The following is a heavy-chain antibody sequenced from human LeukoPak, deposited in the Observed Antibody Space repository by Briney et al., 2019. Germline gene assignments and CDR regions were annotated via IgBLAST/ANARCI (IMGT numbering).Heavy chain of an antibody. Sequence: SETLSLTCTVSGGSISSYYWSWIRQPPGKGLEWIGYIYYSGSTNYNPSLKSRVTISVDTSKNQFSLKLSSLTAADTAVYYCARYVWGSYPTFEDYWGQGTLVTVSS. CDR2: IYYSGST. D-gene: IGHD3-16*02. J-gene: IGHJ4*02. CDR1: GGSISSYY. V-gene: IGHV4-59*01. CDR3: ARYVWGSYPTFEDY.